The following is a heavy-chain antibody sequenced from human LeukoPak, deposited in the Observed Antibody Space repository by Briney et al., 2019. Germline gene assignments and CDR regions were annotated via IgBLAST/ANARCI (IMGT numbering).Heavy chain of an antibody. CDR2: IRYDGSNK. V-gene: IGHV3-30*02. Sequence: GGSLRLSCAASGFTFSNYAMHWVRQAPGKGLEWVAFIRYDGSNKYYADSVKGRFTISRDNSKNTLYLQMNSLRAEDTAVYYCTRGTPTTRDFDYWGQGTLVTVSP. J-gene: IGHJ4*02. D-gene: IGHD4-11*01. CDR3: TRGTPTTRDFDY. CDR1: GFTFSNYA.